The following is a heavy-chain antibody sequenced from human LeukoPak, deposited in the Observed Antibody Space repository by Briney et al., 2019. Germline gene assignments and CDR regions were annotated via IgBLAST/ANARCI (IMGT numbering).Heavy chain of an antibody. V-gene: IGHV3-21*01. J-gene: IGHJ4*02. Sequence: GGSLRLSCAASGFTFSSYSMNWARQAPGKGLEWVSSISSSSYIYYADSVKGRFTISRDNAKNSLYLQMNSLRAEDTAVYYCARDDGEMATCFDYWGQGTLVTVSS. CDR1: GFTFSSYS. CDR3: ARDDGEMATCFDY. CDR2: ISSSSYI. D-gene: IGHD5-24*01.